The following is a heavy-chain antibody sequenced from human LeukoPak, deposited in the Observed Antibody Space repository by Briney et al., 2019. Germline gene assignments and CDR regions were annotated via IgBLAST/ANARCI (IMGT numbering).Heavy chain of an antibody. V-gene: IGHV3-49*03. CDR2: IRRKAYGGTT. CDR1: GFTFGDYG. D-gene: IGHD2-15*01. Sequence: GGSLRLSCTASGFTFGDYGMNWFRQAPGKGLEWVGFIRRKAYGGTTEYAASVKGRFTISRDDSKSVAYLQMNSLKTEDTAVYDCTRRGPEVAVATLFDYWGQGTLVIVSS. CDR3: TRRGPEVAVATLFDY. J-gene: IGHJ4*02.